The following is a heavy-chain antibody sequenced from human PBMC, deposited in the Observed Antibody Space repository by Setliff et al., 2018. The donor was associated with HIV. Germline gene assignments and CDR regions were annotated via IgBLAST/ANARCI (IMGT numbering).Heavy chain of an antibody. Sequence: SETLSLTCAVYGGSLSGHYWTWIRQPPGEGLEWIGEINHSGKTNYNPPLKSRVTTSVDTSKNQFSLKVTSVTAADTAVYYCVTSSSWSSRLNFWGQGMLVTVSS. CDR1: GGSLSGHY. CDR3: VTSSSWSSRLNF. CDR2: INHSGKT. J-gene: IGHJ4*02. D-gene: IGHD6-13*01. V-gene: IGHV4-34*01.